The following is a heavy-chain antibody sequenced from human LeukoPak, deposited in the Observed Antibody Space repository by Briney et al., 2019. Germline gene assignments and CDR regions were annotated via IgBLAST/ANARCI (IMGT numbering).Heavy chain of an antibody. J-gene: IGHJ4*02. V-gene: IGHV1-2*02. D-gene: IGHD2-15*01. CDR2: INPHTGGT. CDR1: GYTFTSYY. CDR3: ARPYCGGGSCHDYFDY. Sequence: ASVKVSCKASGYTFTSYYMHWVRQAPGQGLEWMGWINPHTGGTNYAQKFQGRVTMTRDASISTAYMELSRLRSDDTAVYYCARPYCGGGSCHDYFDYWGQGTLVTVSS.